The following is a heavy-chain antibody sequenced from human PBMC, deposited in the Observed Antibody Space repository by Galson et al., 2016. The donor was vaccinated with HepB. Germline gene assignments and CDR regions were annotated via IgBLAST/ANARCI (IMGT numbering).Heavy chain of an antibody. CDR3: ARESGGGQSPLNAFDM. CDR1: GYTFTNSY. J-gene: IGHJ3*02. V-gene: IGHV1-46*01. CDR2: INPSGGST. Sequence: SVKVSCKASGYTFTNSYMHWVRQAPGHGLEWMGIINPSGGSTTYAQKFQGRVTMTRDTSTSTVYMELSSLRSEDTAVYYCARESGGGQSPLNAFDMWGQGTVVTVSS. D-gene: IGHD2-15*01.